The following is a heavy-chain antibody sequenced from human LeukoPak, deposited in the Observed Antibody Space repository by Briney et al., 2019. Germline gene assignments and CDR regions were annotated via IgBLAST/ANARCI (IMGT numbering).Heavy chain of an antibody. V-gene: IGHV3-48*04. Sequence: PGGSLRLSCAASGFTFSSYWVNWVRQTPGKGLEWVSYISSSRSTIYYADPVKGRFTISRDNAKNSLYLQMNSLRAEDTAVYYCAKEGWYSGSSLDYWGQGTLVTVSS. CDR1: GFTFSSYW. J-gene: IGHJ4*02. CDR3: AKEGWYSGSSLDY. CDR2: ISSSRSTI. D-gene: IGHD1-26*01.